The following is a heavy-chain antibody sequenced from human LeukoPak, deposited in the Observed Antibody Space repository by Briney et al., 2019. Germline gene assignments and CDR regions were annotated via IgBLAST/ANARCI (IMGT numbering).Heavy chain of an antibody. J-gene: IGHJ6*02. D-gene: IGHD4-23*01. CDR1: GGSISSYY. V-gene: IGHV4-59*01. CDR3: ARGGGGGNFYYYYYGMDV. CDR2: IYYSGST. Sequence: PSETLSLTCTVSGGSISSYYWSWIRQPPGKGLDWIGYIYYSGSTNYNPSLKSRVTISVDTSKNQLSLKLSSVTAADTAVYYCARGGGGGNFYYYYYGMDVWGQGTTVTVSS.